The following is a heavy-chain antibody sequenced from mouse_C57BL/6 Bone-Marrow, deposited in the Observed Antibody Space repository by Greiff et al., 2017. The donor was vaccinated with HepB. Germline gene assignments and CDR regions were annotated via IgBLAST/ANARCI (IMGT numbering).Heavy chain of an antibody. J-gene: IGHJ3*01. CDR2: IYPRSGNT. CDR1: GYTFTSYG. CDR3: ARRRVLGLQAWFAY. Sequence: QVQLQQSGAELARPGASVKLSCKASGYTFTSYGISWVKQRTGQGLEWIGEIYPRSGNTYYNEKFKGKATLTADKSSSTAYMELRSLTSEDSAVYFCARRRVLGLQAWFAYWGQGTLVTVSA. D-gene: IGHD1-2*01. V-gene: IGHV1-81*01.